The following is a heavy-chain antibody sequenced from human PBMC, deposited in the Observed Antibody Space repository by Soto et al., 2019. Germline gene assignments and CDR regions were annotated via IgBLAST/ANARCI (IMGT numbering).Heavy chain of an antibody. CDR1: GFTFSNYP. CDR3: AREFSVGVAAAGYFDS. J-gene: IGHJ4*02. D-gene: IGHD6-25*01. Sequence: QVHLAESGGGVVQPGRSLRLSCAASGFTFSNYPMKWVRQAPGKGLEWVAVISYDGNTKHYADSVKGRCTISRDNQRNPMNLQITSLRVVDTAVYYCAREFSVGVAAAGYFDSWGQGAQVTVSS. V-gene: IGHV3-30*04. CDR2: ISYDGNTK.